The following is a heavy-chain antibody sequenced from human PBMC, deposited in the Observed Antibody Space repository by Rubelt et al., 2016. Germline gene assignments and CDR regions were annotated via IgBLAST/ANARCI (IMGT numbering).Heavy chain of an antibody. Sequence: EVQLVESGGGLVQPGVSLRLSCAASGFTVSSNYMSLVRQAPGKGLEWVSVISSGGSTYYADAVKGRFTISRDNAKNTLYRQMNSLRAEDTAVYYCARNWGFDYWGQGTLVTVSS. CDR2: ISSGGST. J-gene: IGHJ4*02. CDR3: ARNWGFDY. V-gene: IGHV3-66*01. D-gene: IGHD7-27*01. CDR1: GFTVSSNY.